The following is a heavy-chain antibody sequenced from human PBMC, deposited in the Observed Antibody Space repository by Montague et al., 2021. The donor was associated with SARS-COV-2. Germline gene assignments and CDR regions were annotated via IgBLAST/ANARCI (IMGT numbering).Heavy chain of an antibody. CDR2: IYRSGSP. CDR3: ARGVDTGVVTVTGGFDS. D-gene: IGHD5-18*01. J-gene: IGHJ4*02. Sequence: TLSLTCTVSGGSISRGYYYWSWIRLPAGKGLEWTGRIYRSGSPNYXXXLESRVVLSVDTSRNQFSMKMTSVTAADTAMYYCARGVDTGVVTVTGGFDSWGQGTLVIVSS. CDR1: GGSISRGYYY. V-gene: IGHV4-61*02.